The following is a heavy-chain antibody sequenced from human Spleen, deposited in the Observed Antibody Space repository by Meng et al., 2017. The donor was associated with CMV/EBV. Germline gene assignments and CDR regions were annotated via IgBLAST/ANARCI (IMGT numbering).Heavy chain of an antibody. J-gene: IGHJ4*02. CDR3: AKEDLGYCSSTSCYPDY. V-gene: IGHV3-30*02. D-gene: IGHD2-2*01. CDR2: IRYDGSNK. Sequence: FTFSSYGMRGVRQAPGKGLEWVAFIRYDGSNKYYADSVKGRFTISRDNSKNTLYLQMNSLRAEDTAVYYCAKEDLGYCSSTSCYPDYWGQGTLVTVSS. CDR1: FTFSSYG.